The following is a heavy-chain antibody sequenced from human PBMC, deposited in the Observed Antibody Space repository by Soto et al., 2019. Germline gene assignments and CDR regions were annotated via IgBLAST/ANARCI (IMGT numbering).Heavy chain of an antibody. CDR1: GYTFTSYY. CDR2: INPSGGST. CDR3: AREGIDFWSGYLYYYGMDV. D-gene: IGHD3-3*01. V-gene: IGHV1-46*01. Sequence: ASVKVSCKASGYTFTSYYMHWVRQAPGQGLEWMGIINPSGGSTSYAQKFQGRVTMTRDTSTSTVYMELSSLRSEDTAVYYCAREGIDFWSGYLYYYGMDVWGQGTTVTVSS. J-gene: IGHJ6*02.